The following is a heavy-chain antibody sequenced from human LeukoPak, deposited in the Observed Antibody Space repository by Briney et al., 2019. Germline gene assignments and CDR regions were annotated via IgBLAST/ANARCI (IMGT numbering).Heavy chain of an antibody. CDR3: ARVGIVGARAYYFDY. Sequence: SETLSLTCAVYGGSFSGYYWSWIRQPPGKGLEWIGEINHSGSTNYNPSLKSRVTMSVDTSKNQFSLKLSSVTAADTAVYYCARVGIVGARAYYFDYWGQGTLVTVSS. CDR1: GGSFSGYY. D-gene: IGHD1-26*01. V-gene: IGHV4-34*01. J-gene: IGHJ4*02. CDR2: INHSGST.